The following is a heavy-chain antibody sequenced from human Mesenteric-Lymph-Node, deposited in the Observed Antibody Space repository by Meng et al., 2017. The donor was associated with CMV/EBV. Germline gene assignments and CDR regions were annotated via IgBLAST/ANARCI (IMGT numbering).Heavy chain of an antibody. D-gene: IGHD1-26*01. J-gene: IGHJ6*02. V-gene: IGHV3-48*04. CDR1: GFTFSTYR. Sequence: GGSLRLSCAASGFTFSTYRMNWVRQAPGKGLEWVSYISSSSNNIHYADSVKGRFTISRDNAKNSLYLQMNSLRAEDTAVYYCATQRIVDYYGMDVWGQGTTVPSP. CDR2: ISSSSNNI. CDR3: ATQRIVDYYGMDV.